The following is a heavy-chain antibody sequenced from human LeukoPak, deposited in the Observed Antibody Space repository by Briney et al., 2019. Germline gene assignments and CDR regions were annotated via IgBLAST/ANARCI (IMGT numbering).Heavy chain of an antibody. J-gene: IGHJ4*02. CDR2: ISNHGTT. CDR3: ARDNTISGHYEVDY. CDR1: GFSVSTNY. D-gene: IGHD3-3*01. V-gene: IGHV3-53*01. Sequence: GGSLRLSCAASGFSVSTNYMIWVRQAPGMGLECVSVISNHGTTYYADSVKGRFSISRDNSKNTVFLQMNSLRAEDTAVYYCARDNTISGHYEVDYWGQGTLVTVSS.